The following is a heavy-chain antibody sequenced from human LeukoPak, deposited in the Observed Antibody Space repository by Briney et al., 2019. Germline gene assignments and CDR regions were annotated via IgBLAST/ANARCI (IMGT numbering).Heavy chain of an antibody. CDR3: ARHQTGLLYYGSGSHTAAFNL. CDR1: GGSISSGNW. D-gene: IGHD3-10*01. J-gene: IGHJ3*01. V-gene: IGHV4-4*02. Sequence: TSETLSLTCAVSGGSISSGNWWSWVRQSPGKGLEWIGEIYHSGSTYYNPSLKSRVTISVDTSKNQFSLTLSSVTAADTAVYYCARHQTGLLYYGSGSHTAAFNLWGQGTRVTVSS. CDR2: IYHSGST.